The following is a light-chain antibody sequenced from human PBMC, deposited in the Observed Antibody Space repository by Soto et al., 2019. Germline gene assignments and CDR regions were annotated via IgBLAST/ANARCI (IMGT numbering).Light chain of an antibody. Sequence: DIQMTQSPSSLSASVGDRVTITCQASQNISNYLNWYQQKPGKAPKLLIYDASNLKTAVPSRFSGSGSGTDFTFTNKNLQPEGIATYYCQQYDNLITFGQGTRLEIK. CDR2: DAS. J-gene: IGKJ5*01. CDR1: QNISNY. V-gene: IGKV1-33*01. CDR3: QQYDNLIT.